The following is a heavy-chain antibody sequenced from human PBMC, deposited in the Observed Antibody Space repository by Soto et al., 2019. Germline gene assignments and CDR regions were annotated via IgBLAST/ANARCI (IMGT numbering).Heavy chain of an antibody. Sequence: ASVKVSCKASGYTFTSYGISWVRPAPGQGLEWMGWISAYNGNTNYAQKPQGRVTMTTDTSTSTAYMELRSLRSDDTAVYYCARDRYCSSTSCYSFCHEYYYYYGMDVWGQGTTVTVA. J-gene: IGHJ6*02. D-gene: IGHD2-2*01. CDR1: GYTFTSYG. CDR3: ARDRYCSSTSCYSFCHEYYYYYGMDV. CDR2: ISAYNGNT. V-gene: IGHV1-18*01.